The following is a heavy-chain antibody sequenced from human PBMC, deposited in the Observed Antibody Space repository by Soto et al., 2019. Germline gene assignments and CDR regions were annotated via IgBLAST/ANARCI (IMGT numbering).Heavy chain of an antibody. V-gene: IGHV3-30*18. CDR2: ISYDGSNK. D-gene: IGHD3-10*01. CDR3: AKDHYYGSGSYYAVGYFDY. Sequence: TGGSLRLSCAASGFTFSSYGMHWVRQAPGKGLEWVAVISYDGSNKYYADSVKGRFTISRDNSKNTLYLQMNSLRAEDTAVYYCAKDHYYGSGSYYAVGYFDYWGQGTLVTVSS. CDR1: GFTFSSYG. J-gene: IGHJ4*02.